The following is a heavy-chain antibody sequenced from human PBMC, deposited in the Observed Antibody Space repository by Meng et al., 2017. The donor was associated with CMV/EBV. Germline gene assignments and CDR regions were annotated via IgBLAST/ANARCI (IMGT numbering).Heavy chain of an antibody. CDR2: INHSGST. CDR3: ARGSRRLPRFNWFDP. Sequence: QVQLQQLGAGLLKPSETLALPCAVYGGSFSGYYWSWIRQPPGKGLEWIGEINHSGSTNYNPSLKSRVTISVDTSKNQFSLKLSSVTAADTAVYYCARGSRRLPRFNWFDPWGQGTLVTVSS. CDR1: GGSFSGYY. V-gene: IGHV4-34*01. D-gene: IGHD3-3*01. J-gene: IGHJ5*02.